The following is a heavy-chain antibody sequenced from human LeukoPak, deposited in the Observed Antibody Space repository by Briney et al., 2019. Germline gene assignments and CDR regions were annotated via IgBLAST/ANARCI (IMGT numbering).Heavy chain of an antibody. V-gene: IGHV3-74*01. CDR3: ARSRYCSSTSCYTYFDY. Sequence: PGGSLRLPCAASGFTFSTYWMNWARQAPGKGLIWVSRMNSDGSSISYADSVKGRFTISRDNAKNTLYLQMNSPRVEDTAVYYCARSRYCSSTSCYTYFDYWGQGTLVTVSS. CDR2: MNSDGSSI. CDR1: GFTFSTYW. J-gene: IGHJ4*02. D-gene: IGHD2-2*02.